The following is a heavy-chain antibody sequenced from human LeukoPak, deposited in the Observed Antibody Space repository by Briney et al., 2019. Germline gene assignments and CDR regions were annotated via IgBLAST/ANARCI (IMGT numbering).Heavy chain of an antibody. J-gene: IGHJ4*02. D-gene: IGHD3-9*01. Sequence: GGSLRLSCAASGFTFSSYAMSWVRQAPGKGLEWVSAISGSGGSTYYADSVKGRFTISSDNSKNTLYLQMNSLRAEDTAVYYCAKGRYVLRYFDWPQAPYYFDYWGQGTLVTVSS. CDR1: GFTFSSYA. CDR2: ISGSGGST. V-gene: IGHV3-23*01. CDR3: AKGRYVLRYFDWPQAPYYFDY.